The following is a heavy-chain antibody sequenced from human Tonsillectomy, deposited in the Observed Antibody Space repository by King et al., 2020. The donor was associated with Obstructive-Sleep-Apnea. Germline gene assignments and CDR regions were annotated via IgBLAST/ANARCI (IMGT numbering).Heavy chain of an antibody. J-gene: IGHJ4*02. D-gene: IGHD3-3*01. CDR2: IRSNGGST. V-gene: IGHV3-64*01. CDR1: GFTFSSYA. CDR3: ARGSGYGSFSVY. Sequence: VQLVESGGGLVQPGGSLRLSCAASGFTFSSYAMHWVRQAPGKGLEYVSAIRSNGGSTYYANSVKGRFTISRDNSKNTLYLQMGSLRAEDMAVYYCARGSGYGSFSVYWGQGTLVTVSS.